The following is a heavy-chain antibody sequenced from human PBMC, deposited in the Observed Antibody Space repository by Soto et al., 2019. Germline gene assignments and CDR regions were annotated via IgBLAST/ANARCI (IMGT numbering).Heavy chain of an antibody. Sequence: GGSLRLSCAASGFTFSSYPMHWVRQTPGKGVEWVALISYDGTSQYYADSVKGRFTISRDNSKNRLYLQMNSLRTEDSAVYYCARDTMDYSASSGYFTSWGQGNLVTVSS. D-gene: IGHD3-22*01. J-gene: IGHJ1*01. CDR1: GFTFSSYP. CDR3: ARDTMDYSASSGYFTS. CDR2: ISYDGTSQ. V-gene: IGHV3-30-3*01.